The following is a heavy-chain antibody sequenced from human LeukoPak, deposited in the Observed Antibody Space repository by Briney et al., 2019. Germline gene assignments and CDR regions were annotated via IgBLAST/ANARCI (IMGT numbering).Heavy chain of an antibody. J-gene: IGHJ4*02. Sequence: GGSLRLSCAASGFTFSSYAMHWVRQAPGKGLEYVSAISSNGGSTYYANSVKGRFTISRDNSKNTLYLQMGSLRAEDMAVYYCATSIDRGQPDYWGQGTLVTVSS. V-gene: IGHV3-64*01. CDR2: ISSNGGST. D-gene: IGHD3-22*01. CDR1: GFTFSSYA. CDR3: ATSIDRGQPDY.